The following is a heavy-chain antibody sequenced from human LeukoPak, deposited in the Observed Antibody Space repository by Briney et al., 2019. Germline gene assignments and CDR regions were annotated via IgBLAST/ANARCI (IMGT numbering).Heavy chain of an antibody. V-gene: IGHV5-51*01. CDR1: GYSFTSYW. D-gene: IGHD3-22*01. J-gene: IGHJ4*02. CDR2: IYPGDSDT. Sequence: GESLKISCKGSGYSFTSYWIGWVRQMLGKGLEWMGIIYPGDSDTRYSPSFQGQVTISADKSISTAYLQWSSLKASDTAMYYCARTYYYDSSGPPGLDYWGQGTLVTVSS. CDR3: ARTYYYDSSGPPGLDY.